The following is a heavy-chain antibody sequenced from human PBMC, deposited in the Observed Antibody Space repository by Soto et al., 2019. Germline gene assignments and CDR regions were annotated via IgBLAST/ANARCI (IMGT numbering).Heavy chain of an antibody. J-gene: IGHJ4*02. CDR2: ISGSGGST. V-gene: IGHV3-23*01. Sequence: HPGGSLRLSCAASGFTFSSYAMSWVRQAPGKGLEWVSAISGSGGSTYYADSVKGRFTISRDNSKNTLYLQMNSLRAEDTAVYYCAKDYGYRSYGHHFDYWGQGTLVTVSS. CDR3: AKDYGYRSYGHHFDY. CDR1: GFTFSSYA. D-gene: IGHD5-18*01.